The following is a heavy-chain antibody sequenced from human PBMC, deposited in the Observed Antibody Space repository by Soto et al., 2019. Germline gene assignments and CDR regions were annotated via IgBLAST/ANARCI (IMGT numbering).Heavy chain of an antibody. J-gene: IGHJ4*02. Sequence: GASLKISCKGSGYSFTSYWIGWVRQMPGKGLELMGIIYPGDSDTRYSPSFQGQVTISADKSISTAYLQWSSLKASDTAMYYCARSYDSSGYYRDDYWGQGTLVTVSS. D-gene: IGHD3-22*01. CDR1: GYSFTSYW. CDR2: IYPGDSDT. V-gene: IGHV5-51*01. CDR3: ARSYDSSGYYRDDY.